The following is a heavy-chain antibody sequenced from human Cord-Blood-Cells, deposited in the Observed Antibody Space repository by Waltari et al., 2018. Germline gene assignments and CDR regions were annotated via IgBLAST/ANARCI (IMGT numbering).Heavy chain of an antibody. CDR3: AKGRRHALDY. CDR1: GFTFSSFA. J-gene: IGHJ4*02. D-gene: IGHD2-2*01. CDR2: ISGSGGST. V-gene: IGHV3-23*01. Sequence: EVQLLESGGGLVQPGGSLRLSCAASGFTFSSFALSLVRQAPGKGLEWVSAISGSGGSTYYADSVKGRFTISRDNSKNTLYLQMNSLRAEDTAVYYCAKGRRHALDYWGQGTLVTVSS.